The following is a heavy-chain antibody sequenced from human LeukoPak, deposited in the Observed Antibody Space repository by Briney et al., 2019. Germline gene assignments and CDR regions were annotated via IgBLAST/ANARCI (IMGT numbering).Heavy chain of an antibody. V-gene: IGHV3-33*01. D-gene: IGHD6-13*01. CDR2: IWYDGSNK. Sequence: GGSLRPSCAASGFTFSNYGMHWVRQAPGKGLEGVAIIWYDGSNKYYADSVKGRFTISRDNSENTLYLQMNSLRADDTAVYYCATARSYTNSWFFESWGQGSLVSVSS. CDR3: ATARSYTNSWFFES. J-gene: IGHJ4*02. CDR1: GFTFSNYG.